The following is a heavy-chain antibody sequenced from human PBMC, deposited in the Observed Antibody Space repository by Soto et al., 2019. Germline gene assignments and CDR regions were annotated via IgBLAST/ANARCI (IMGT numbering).Heavy chain of an antibody. CDR1: GYTFSNFG. CDR3: ARWAFASTVWYLGALDN. CDR2: ISTSDGNT. J-gene: IGHJ3*02. Sequence: QVQLVQSGPEVKKPGASVKVSCKTSGYTFSNFGISWVRQAPGQGPEWMGWISTSDGNTNYAQKFHERVIMTTDTATTTAYLELLRLTFNDTAVYYCARWAFASTVWYLGALDNWGQGTLVTVSS. V-gene: IGHV1-18*04. D-gene: IGHD6-19*01.